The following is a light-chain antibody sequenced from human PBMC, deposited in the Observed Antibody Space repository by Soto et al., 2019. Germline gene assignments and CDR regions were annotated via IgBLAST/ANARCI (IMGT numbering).Light chain of an antibody. Sequence: VLTQSPGTLSLSPGERATLSCRASQSVSSNYLAWYQQKLGQAPRLLIFGASTRATGIPDRFSGSGSETDFTLTISRLEPEDFAVYHCQQYGDSPPTFGQGTKVDIK. V-gene: IGKV3-20*01. CDR3: QQYGDSPPT. J-gene: IGKJ1*01. CDR2: GAS. CDR1: QSVSSNY.